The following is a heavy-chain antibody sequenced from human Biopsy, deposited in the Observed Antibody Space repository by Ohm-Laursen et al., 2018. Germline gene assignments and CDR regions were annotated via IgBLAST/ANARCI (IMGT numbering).Heavy chain of an antibody. J-gene: IGHJ5*01. CDR3: VKQWGGYNFDS. V-gene: IGHV3-23*01. CDR1: GFTFHTYA. CDR2: IDVSDYNT. D-gene: IGHD1-14*01. Sequence: GSLRPSCTASGFTFHTYAMNWVRQAPGKGLEWVAHIDVSDYNTYYADSVRGRFTISRDNSKQMVHLEINSLTADDTAVYYCVKQWGGYNFDSWGQGTLVTVSS.